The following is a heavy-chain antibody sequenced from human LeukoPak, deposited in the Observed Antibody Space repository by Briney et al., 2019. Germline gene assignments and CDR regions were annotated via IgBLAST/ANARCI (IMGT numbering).Heavy chain of an antibody. J-gene: IGHJ3*02. CDR1: GGSISSYY. Sequence: SETLSLTCTVSGGSISSYYWSWIRQPPGKGLEWIGYIYHSGSTYYNPSLKSRVTISVDRSKNQFSLKLSSVTAADTAVYYCAREEGGGSKDLDAFDIWGQGTMVTVSS. V-gene: IGHV4-59*12. CDR3: AREEGGGSKDLDAFDI. D-gene: IGHD1-26*01. CDR2: IYHSGST.